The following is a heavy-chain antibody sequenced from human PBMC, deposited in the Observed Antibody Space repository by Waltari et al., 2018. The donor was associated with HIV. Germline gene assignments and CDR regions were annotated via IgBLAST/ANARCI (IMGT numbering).Heavy chain of an antibody. J-gene: IGHJ4*02. CDR3: VAQDYSDSVDW. CDR1: GGSTCRNVYH. D-gene: IGHD4-17*01. Sequence: QLRLQESGPRLVKPSETLSLTCSVSGGSTCRNVYHWRRRRQSPGKGLEWIGSIYYTGNTYYKPSLKRRVTISIDTSKNQFSLRLTSVTAADTAIYYCVAQDYSDSVDWWGQGTLVTVFS. V-gene: IGHV4-39*07. CDR2: IYYTGNT.